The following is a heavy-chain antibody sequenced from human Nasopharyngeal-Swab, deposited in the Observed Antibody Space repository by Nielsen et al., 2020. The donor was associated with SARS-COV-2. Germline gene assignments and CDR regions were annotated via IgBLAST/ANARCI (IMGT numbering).Heavy chain of an antibody. CDR2: ISELGSGI. CDR3: ATHPDNSKWYG. CDR1: GFSITTYG. D-gene: IGHD6-13*01. V-gene: IGHV3-23*01. Sequence: GGSLRLSCAASGFSITTYGMTWVRQAPGKGLEWVSGISELGSGIYYADSVRGRFSISRDNSKNTLYLQMNSLSPEDTAAYYCATHPDNSKWYGWGQGTLVTVSS. J-gene: IGHJ4*02.